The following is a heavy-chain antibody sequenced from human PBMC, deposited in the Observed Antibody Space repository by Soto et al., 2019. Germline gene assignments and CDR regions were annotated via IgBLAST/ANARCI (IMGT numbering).Heavy chain of an antibody. V-gene: IGHV4-30-4*01. CDR3: ARWDTAMAYFDY. CDR1: GGSISSGDYY. Sequence: SETLSLTCTVSGGSISSGDYYWSWIRQPPGKGLEWIGYIYYSGSTYYNPSLKSRVTISVDTSKNQFSLKLSSVTAADTAVYYCARWDTAMAYFDYWGKGTLVTVSS. D-gene: IGHD5-18*01. J-gene: IGHJ4*02. CDR2: IYYSGST.